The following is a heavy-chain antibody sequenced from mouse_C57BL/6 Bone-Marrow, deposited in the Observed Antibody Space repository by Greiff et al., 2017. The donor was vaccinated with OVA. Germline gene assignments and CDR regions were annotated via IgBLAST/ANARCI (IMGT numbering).Heavy chain of an antibody. J-gene: IGHJ2*02. V-gene: IGHV1-59*01. CDR1: GYTFTNYW. Sequence: VQLQQPGAELVRPGTSVKLSCKASGYTFTNYWMHWVKQRPEQGLDWIGVIAPSDSYINYNQKFKGRATLTVDTSSSTAYMHLSSLTSEDSAVYYCAHYGSRLYLHYWGQGTSLTVSS. CDR2: IAPSDSYI. CDR3: AHYGSRLYLHY. D-gene: IGHD1-1*01.